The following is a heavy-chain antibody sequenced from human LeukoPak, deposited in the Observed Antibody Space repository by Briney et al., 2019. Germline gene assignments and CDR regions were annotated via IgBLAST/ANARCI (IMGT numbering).Heavy chain of an antibody. J-gene: IGHJ3*02. CDR1: GYTFTSYY. D-gene: IGHD3-22*01. Sequence: ASVKVSCKASGYTFTSYYMHWVRQAPGQGLEWMGIINPSGGSTSYAQKFQGRVTMTRDMSTSTVYMELSSLRSEDTAVYYCARAVHDSSVYGAFDIWGQGTMVTVSS. V-gene: IGHV1-46*01. CDR2: INPSGGST. CDR3: ARAVHDSSVYGAFDI.